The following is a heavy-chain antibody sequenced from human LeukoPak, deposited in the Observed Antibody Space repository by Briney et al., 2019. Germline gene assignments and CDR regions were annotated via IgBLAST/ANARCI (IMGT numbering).Heavy chain of an antibody. CDR2: IFHTGST. V-gene: IGHV4-30-2*01. J-gene: IGHJ4*02. Sequence: SETLSLTCSVSGGSIGSGIYSWSWIRQPPRKGLEWIGYIFHTGSTSYDPSLKSRVTISVDTSKNQFSLKLSSVTAADTAMYYCVRDGDYYDSGGYGNIWGQGTLVTVSS. CDR1: GGSIGSGIYS. D-gene: IGHD3-22*01. CDR3: VRDGDYYDSGGYGNI.